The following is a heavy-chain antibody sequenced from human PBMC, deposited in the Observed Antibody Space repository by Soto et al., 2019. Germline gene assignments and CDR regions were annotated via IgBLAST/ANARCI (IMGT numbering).Heavy chain of an antibody. Sequence: ASLKVSCKASGYTFTGYYMHWVRQAPGQGLEWMGWINPNSGGTNYAQKFQGWVTMTRDTSISTAYMELSRLRSDDTAVYYCARARYSSSWYYFDYWGQGTLVTVSS. CDR1: GYTFTGYY. J-gene: IGHJ4*02. CDR2: INPNSGGT. V-gene: IGHV1-2*04. CDR3: ARARYSSSWYYFDY. D-gene: IGHD6-13*01.